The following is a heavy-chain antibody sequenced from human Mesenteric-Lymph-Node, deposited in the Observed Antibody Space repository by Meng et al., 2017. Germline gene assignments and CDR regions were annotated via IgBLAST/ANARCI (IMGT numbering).Heavy chain of an antibody. CDR3: ARVYSRGRSSGWYGAYYYYGMDV. CDR2: IIPIFGTA. Sequence: SAMVFCKASGGTFSSYAISWVRQAPGQGLEWMGGIIPIFGTANYAQKSQGRVTITADKSTSTAYMELSSLRSEDTAVYYCARVYSRGRSSGWYGAYYYYGMDVWGQGTTVTVSS. V-gene: IGHV1-69*06. J-gene: IGHJ6*02. CDR1: GGTFSSYA. D-gene: IGHD6-19*01.